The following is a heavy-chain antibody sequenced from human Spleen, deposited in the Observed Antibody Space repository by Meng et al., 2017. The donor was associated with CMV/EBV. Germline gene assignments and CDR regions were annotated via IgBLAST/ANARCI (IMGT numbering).Heavy chain of an antibody. D-gene: IGHD2-21*01. CDR3: ARAPAYCGGDCYLDY. V-gene: IGHV1-46*01. Sequence: ASVKVSCKASGYTFTSYYMHWVRQAPGQGLEWMGIINPGGGSTTYAQKFQGRVTMTRDTSTSTDYMELSSLRSEDTVVYYCARAPAYCGGDCYLDYWGQGTLVTVSS. J-gene: IGHJ4*02. CDR1: GYTFTSYY. CDR2: INPGGGST.